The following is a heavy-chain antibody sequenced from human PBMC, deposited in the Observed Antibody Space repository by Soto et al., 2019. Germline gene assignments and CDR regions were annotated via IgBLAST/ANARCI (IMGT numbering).Heavy chain of an antibody. D-gene: IGHD6-19*01. V-gene: IGHV3-23*01. J-gene: IGHJ4*02. CDR2: TSGSGGST. CDR3: AKPMYSSGPAN. Sequence: GGSLRLSFAASGFTFSSYAMSWVRQAPGKGLEWVSATSGSGGSTYYADSVKGRFTISRDNSKNTLYLQMNSLRAEDTAVYYCAKPMYSSGPANWGQGTLVTVSS. CDR1: GFTFSSYA.